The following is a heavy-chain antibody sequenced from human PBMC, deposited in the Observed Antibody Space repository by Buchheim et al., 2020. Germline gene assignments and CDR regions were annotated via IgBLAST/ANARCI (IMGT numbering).Heavy chain of an antibody. CDR2: INPSNTAT. CDR1: GYTFTGYY. D-gene: IGHD3-3*01. CDR3: ARVRELRFSDHGLDI. Sequence: QVLLLQSGAEVKKPGASVKVSCKASGYTFTGYYLHWVRQAPGQGLEWIGRINPSNTATVLAERFQGRVTLTADTSIGTVYMELKRLTSDDTAIYYCARVRELRFSDHGLDIWGQGT. V-gene: IGHV1-2*06. J-gene: IGHJ6*02.